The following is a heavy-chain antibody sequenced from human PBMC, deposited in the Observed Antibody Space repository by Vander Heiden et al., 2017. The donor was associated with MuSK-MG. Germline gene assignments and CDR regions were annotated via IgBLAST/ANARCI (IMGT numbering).Heavy chain of an antibody. CDR3: AKDLWTTVTTETLATYDY. V-gene: IGHV3-23*01. J-gene: IGHJ4*02. CDR2: ISGSGGST. D-gene: IGHD4-17*01. CDR1: GFTFSSYA. Sequence: EVQLLESGGGLVQPGGSLRLSCAASGFTFSSYAMSWVRQAPGKGLEWVSAISGSGGSTYYADSVKGRFTISRDNSKNTLYLQMNSLRAEDTAVYYCAKDLWTTVTTETLATYDYWGQGTLVTVSS.